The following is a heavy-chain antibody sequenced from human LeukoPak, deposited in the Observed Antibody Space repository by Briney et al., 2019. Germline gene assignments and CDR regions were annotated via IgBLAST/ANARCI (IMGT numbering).Heavy chain of an antibody. D-gene: IGHD3-22*01. CDR2: MRSSSSYI. V-gene: IGHV3-21*01. CDR1: GFTFSSYS. CDR3: ARDVNTYYYDSSGYRSGY. Sequence: GGSLRLSCAASGFTFSSYSMNWVRQAPGKGLEWVSSMRSSSSYIYYADSVKGRFTISRDNAKNSLYLQMNSLRAEDTAVYYCARDVNTYYYDSSGYRSGYWGQGTLVTVSS. J-gene: IGHJ4*02.